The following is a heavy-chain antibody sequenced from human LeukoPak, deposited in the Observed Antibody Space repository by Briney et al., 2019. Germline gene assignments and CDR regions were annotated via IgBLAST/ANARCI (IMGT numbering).Heavy chain of an antibody. Sequence: SDTLSLTCAVSGYSISNDYYWGWTRQPPGRGLEWIGHIYHSGSGYYNPSLKSRVAMSVDTSKNQFSLKLSSVTAVDTAVYYCTRKATTGPTKAAFDVWGQGTMVTVSS. D-gene: IGHD4-17*01. J-gene: IGHJ3*01. CDR1: GYSISNDYY. V-gene: IGHV4-28*01. CDR3: TRKATTGPTKAAFDV. CDR2: IYHSGSG.